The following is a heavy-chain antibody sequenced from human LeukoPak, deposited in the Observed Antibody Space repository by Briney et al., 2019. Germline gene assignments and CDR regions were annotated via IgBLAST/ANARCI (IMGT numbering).Heavy chain of an antibody. D-gene: IGHD6-6*01. CDR3: ARVPAKRASSSSV. Sequence: ASVKVSCKAPGYTFTSYDINWVRQATGQGLEWMGWMNPNSGNTGYAQKFQGRVTMTRNTSISTAYMELSSLRSEDTAVYYCARVPAKRASSSSVWGQGTLVTVSS. J-gene: IGHJ4*02. CDR1: GYTFTSYD. V-gene: IGHV1-8*01. CDR2: MNPNSGNT.